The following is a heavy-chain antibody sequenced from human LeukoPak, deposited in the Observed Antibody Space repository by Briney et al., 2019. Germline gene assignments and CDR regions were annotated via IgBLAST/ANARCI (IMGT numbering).Heavy chain of an antibody. V-gene: IGHV1-46*01. CDR3: ARAPPYYYDSSGYFFDY. Sequence: ASVKVSCKASGYTFTSYYMHWVRQAPGQGLEWMGIINPSGGSTSYAQKFQGRVTMTRDTSTSTVYMELSSLRSEDMAVYYCARAPPYYYDSSGYFFDYWGQGTLVTVSS. CDR2: INPSGGST. J-gene: IGHJ4*02. D-gene: IGHD3-22*01. CDR1: GYTFTSYY.